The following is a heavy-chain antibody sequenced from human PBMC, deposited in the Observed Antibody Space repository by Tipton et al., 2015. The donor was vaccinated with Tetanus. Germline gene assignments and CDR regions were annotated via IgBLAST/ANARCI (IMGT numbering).Heavy chain of an antibody. CDR2: ISWNVGSI. J-gene: IGHJ3*02. CDR3: AKDIGDIVGVPTAPAFDI. V-gene: IGHV3-9*01. Sequence: SLRLSCAASGFTFDDYAMHWVRQAPGKGLEWVSGISWNVGSIGYADSVKGRFTISRDNAKNSLYLQMNSLRAEDTAFYYCAKDIGDIVGVPTAPAFDIWGQGTMVTVSS. D-gene: IGHD2-2*01. CDR1: GFTFDDYA.